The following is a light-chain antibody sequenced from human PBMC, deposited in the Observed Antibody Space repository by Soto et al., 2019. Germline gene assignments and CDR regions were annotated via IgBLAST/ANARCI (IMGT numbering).Light chain of an antibody. CDR1: SSDVGGYIF. Sequence: QSVLTQPASVSGSPGQSITISCTGTSSDVGGYIFVSWYQQHPGKVPKLMIFDVNRRPSGVSDRFSGSKSGYRASLTNSGLQAEDEVDYYCCSYASSSTHVFGSGTKLTVL. CDR2: DVN. V-gene: IGLV2-14*03. CDR3: CSYASSSTHV. J-gene: IGLJ1*01.